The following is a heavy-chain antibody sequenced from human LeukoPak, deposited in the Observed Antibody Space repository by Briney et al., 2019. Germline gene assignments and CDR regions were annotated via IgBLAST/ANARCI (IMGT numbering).Heavy chain of an antibody. CDR2: ISYDGSNK. J-gene: IGHJ4*02. CDR3: ARDPSGSAYYFDY. D-gene: IGHD3-10*01. Sequence: GGSLRLSCAASGFTFSSYAMHWVRQAPGEGLEWVAVISYDGSNKYYADSVKGRFTISRDNSKNTLYLQMNSLRAEDTAVYYCARDPSGSAYYFDYWGQGTLVTVSS. V-gene: IGHV3-30-3*01. CDR1: GFTFSSYA.